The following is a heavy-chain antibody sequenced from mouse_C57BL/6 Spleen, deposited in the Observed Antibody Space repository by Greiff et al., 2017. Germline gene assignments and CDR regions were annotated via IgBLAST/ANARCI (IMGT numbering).Heavy chain of an antibody. D-gene: IGHD2-3*01. CDR2: ISSGSSTI. V-gene: IGHV5-17*01. J-gene: IGHJ2*01. Sequence: EVHLVQPGGGLVKPGGSLKLSCAASGFTFSDYGMHWVRQAPEQGLEWVAYISSGSSTIYYADTVKGRFTISRDNAKNTLFLQMSSLRSEDTAMYYCARPGDGSFDYWGQGTTLTVSA. CDR1: GFTFSDYG. CDR3: ARPGDGSFDY.